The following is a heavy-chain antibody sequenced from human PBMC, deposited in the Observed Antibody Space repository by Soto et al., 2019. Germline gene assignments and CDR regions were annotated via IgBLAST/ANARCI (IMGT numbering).Heavy chain of an antibody. Sequence: QVQLVQSGAEVKKPGSSVKVSCKASGGSFSTYGINWVRLAPGQGLEWMGGIIPKFGTTNYAQNLQGRVTITADESTNTAYMELNYLGSDDTAVYFCARELDPYSGGNSLSLDYWGQGTQVTVSS. V-gene: IGHV1-69*13. CDR2: IIPKFGTT. J-gene: IGHJ4*02. CDR3: ARELDPYSGGNSLSLDY. D-gene: IGHD2-21*02. CDR1: GGSFSTYG.